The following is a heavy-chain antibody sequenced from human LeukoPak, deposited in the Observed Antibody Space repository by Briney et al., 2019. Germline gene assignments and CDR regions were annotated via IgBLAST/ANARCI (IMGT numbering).Heavy chain of an antibody. CDR2: ISYDGSNK. CDR3: ARSLHSSGYYDY. V-gene: IGHV3-30-3*01. Sequence: GGSLRLSCAASGFTFSSYAIHWVRQAPGKGLEWVAVISYDGSNKYYADSVKGRFTISRDNSKNTLYLQMNSLRAEDTAVYYCARSLHSSGYYDYWGQGTLVTVSS. D-gene: IGHD3-22*01. CDR1: GFTFSSYA. J-gene: IGHJ4*02.